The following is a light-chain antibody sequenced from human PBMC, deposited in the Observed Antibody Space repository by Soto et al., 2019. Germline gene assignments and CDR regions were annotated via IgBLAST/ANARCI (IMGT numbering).Light chain of an antibody. CDR2: GAS. CDR1: QSVSSSY. Sequence: ELVLTQSPGTLSLSQGERATLSCRASQSVSSSYLAWYQHKPGQAPRLLIYGASSRATGIPDRFSGSGSGTDFTLSISRLEPEDFAVYYCQQYGSSPYTFGQGTKLEIK. CDR3: QQYGSSPYT. J-gene: IGKJ2*01. V-gene: IGKV3-20*01.